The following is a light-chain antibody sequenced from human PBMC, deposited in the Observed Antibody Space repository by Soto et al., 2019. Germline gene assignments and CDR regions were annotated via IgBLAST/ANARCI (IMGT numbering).Light chain of an antibody. J-gene: IGKJ1*01. Sequence: DIPMTQSPSTLSASVGDRVTITCRASQSISSWLAWYQHKPGKAPKLLIYDASSLESGVPSRFSGSGSGTEFTLTISSLQPDDFATYYCQQYKAFGQGTKVEIK. CDR1: QSISSW. CDR3: QQYKA. CDR2: DAS. V-gene: IGKV1-5*01.